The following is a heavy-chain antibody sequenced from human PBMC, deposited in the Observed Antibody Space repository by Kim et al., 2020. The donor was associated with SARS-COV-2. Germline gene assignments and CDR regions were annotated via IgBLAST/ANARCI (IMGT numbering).Heavy chain of an antibody. J-gene: IGHJ4*02. CDR2: INHSGST. CDR3: ARQDVGAHYFDY. V-gene: IGHV4-34*01. CDR1: GGSFSGYY. Sequence: SETLSLTCAVYGGSFSGYYWSWIRQPPGKGLEWIGEINHSGSTNYNPSLKSRVTISVDTSKNQFSLKLSSVTAADTAVYYCARQDVGAHYFDYWGQGTLVTVSS. D-gene: IGHD1-26*01.